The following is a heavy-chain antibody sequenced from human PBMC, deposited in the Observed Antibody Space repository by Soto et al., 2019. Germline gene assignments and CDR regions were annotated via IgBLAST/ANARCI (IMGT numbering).Heavy chain of an antibody. CDR3: ARDYDFWTPAGYYYGMDV. J-gene: IGHJ6*02. D-gene: IGHD3-3*01. Sequence: ASVKVSCKASGYAFTSYAMHWVRQAPGQRLEWMGWINAGNGNTKYSQKFQGRVTITRDTSASTAYMELSSLRSEDTAVYYCARDYDFWTPAGYYYGMDVWGQGTTVTSP. CDR2: INAGNGNT. V-gene: IGHV1-3*01. CDR1: GYAFTSYA.